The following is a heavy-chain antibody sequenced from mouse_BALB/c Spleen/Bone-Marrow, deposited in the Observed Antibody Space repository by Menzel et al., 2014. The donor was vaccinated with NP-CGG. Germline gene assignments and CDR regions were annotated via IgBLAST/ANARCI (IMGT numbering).Heavy chain of an antibody. CDR1: GFTFSDYY. V-gene: IGHV5-4*02. D-gene: IGHD1-1*01. Sequence: EVKLVESGGGLVKPGGSLKLSCAASGFTFSDYYMYWVRQTPEKGLEWVATISDGGSYTYYPDSVKGRFIISRDNAKNSLCLQMTSLKSEDTAMYYCARDSYCYGSSYWYFDVWGAGTTVTVSS. CDR2: ISDGGSYT. CDR3: ARDSYCYGSSYWYFDV. J-gene: IGHJ1*01.